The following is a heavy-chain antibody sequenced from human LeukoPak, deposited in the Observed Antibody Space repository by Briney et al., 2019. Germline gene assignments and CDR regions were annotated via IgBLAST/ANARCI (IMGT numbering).Heavy chain of an antibody. V-gene: IGHV3-30*03. CDR1: GFTFSSFG. CDR3: ARVNPLPYYYYYMDV. D-gene: IGHD1-26*01. Sequence: GGSLRLSCAASGFTFSSFGIHWVRQAPGKGLQWVSVISHDGSNTYYADSVKGRFTMSRDNAKNSLYLQMNSLRAEDTAVYYCARVNPLPYYYYYMDVWGKGTTVTVSS. J-gene: IGHJ6*03. CDR2: ISHDGSNT.